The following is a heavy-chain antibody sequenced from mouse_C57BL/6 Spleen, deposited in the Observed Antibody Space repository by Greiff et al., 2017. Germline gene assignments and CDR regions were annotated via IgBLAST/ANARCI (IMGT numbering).Heavy chain of an antibody. D-gene: IGHD2-4*01. J-gene: IGHJ4*01. CDR1: GYTFTSYW. V-gene: IGHV1-72*01. Sequence: QVQLQQPGAELVKPGASVKLSCKASGYTFTSYWMHWVKQRPGRGLGWIGRIDPNSGGTKYNEKFKSKATLTVDKPSSTAYMQLSSLTSEDSAVYYCARWYDYDGEVFAMDYWGQGTSVTVSS. CDR3: ARWYDYDGEVFAMDY. CDR2: IDPNSGGT.